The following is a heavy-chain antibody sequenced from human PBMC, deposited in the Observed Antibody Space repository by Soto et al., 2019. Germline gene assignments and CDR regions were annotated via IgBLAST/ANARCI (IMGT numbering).Heavy chain of an antibody. J-gene: IGHJ4*02. Sequence: QVQLVESGGGLVKPGGSLRLSCAASGFTFSDYYMRWIRQAPGKGLEWVSYISSSGSSIYYADYVKGRLTISRDNAKDSLYLQMNSLRAEDTALDYCGREAPPIILTAGFDYWGQGTLVTVSS. D-gene: IGHD3-9*01. CDR3: GREAPPIILTAGFDY. CDR2: ISSSGSSI. CDR1: GFTFSDYY. V-gene: IGHV3-11*01.